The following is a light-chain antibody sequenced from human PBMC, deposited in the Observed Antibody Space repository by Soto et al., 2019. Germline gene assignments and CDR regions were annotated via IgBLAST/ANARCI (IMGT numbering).Light chain of an antibody. J-gene: IGKJ1*01. CDR2: GAS. CDR3: QQYNNGPRT. V-gene: IGKV3-15*01. Sequence: EIVMTQSPATLSVSPGERATISCRASQSVSSNLAWYQQKTGQAPRLLIYGASTRATGIPARFSGSGSGTEFTLTISSLQSEDFAVYYCQQYNNGPRTFGQGTKVEIK. CDR1: QSVSSN.